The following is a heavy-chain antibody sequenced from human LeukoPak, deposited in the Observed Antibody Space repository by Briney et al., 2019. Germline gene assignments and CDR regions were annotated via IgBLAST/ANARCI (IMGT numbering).Heavy chain of an antibody. J-gene: IGHJ4*02. CDR1: GCTFSSYG. CDR2: IWYDGSNK. Sequence: PGRSLRLSCAASGCTFSSYGMHWVRQAPGKGLEWVAVIWYDGSNKYYADSVKGRFTISRDNSKNTLYLQMNSLRAEDTAVYYCARDSSGWGYFDYWGQGTLVTVSS. V-gene: IGHV3-33*01. D-gene: IGHD6-19*01. CDR3: ARDSSGWGYFDY.